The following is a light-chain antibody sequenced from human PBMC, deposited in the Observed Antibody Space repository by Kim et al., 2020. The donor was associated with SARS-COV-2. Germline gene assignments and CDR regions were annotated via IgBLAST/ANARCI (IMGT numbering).Light chain of an antibody. CDR2: KVS. Sequence: PASISCRSSQSLAYSDGNIYLNWFHQRPGQSPRRLIYKVSKRDSGVPDRFSGSGSGTDFTLQISRVEAEDVVVYYCMQGTHGPFTFGPGTKVDSK. CDR1: QSLAYSDGNIY. J-gene: IGKJ3*01. CDR3: MQGTHGPFT. V-gene: IGKV2-30*01.